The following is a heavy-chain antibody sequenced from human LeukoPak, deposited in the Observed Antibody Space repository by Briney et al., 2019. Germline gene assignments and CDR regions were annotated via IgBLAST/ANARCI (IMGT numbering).Heavy chain of an antibody. V-gene: IGHV1-46*01. CDR3: ARDRARLGYYYYMDV. Sequence: ASVKVSCKASGYTFTSYYMHWVRQAPGQGLEWMGIINPSGGSTSYAQKFQGRVTMTRDTSTSTVYMELSSLRSEDTAVYYCARDRARLGYYYYMDVWGKGTTVTVSS. CDR2: INPSGGST. CDR1: GYTFTSYY. J-gene: IGHJ6*03. D-gene: IGHD3-16*01.